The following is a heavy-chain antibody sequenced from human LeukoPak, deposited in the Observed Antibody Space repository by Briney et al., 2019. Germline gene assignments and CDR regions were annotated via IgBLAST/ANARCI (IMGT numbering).Heavy chain of an antibody. CDR3: AKDMTYGDYVYGAFDI. V-gene: IGHV3-9*01. D-gene: IGHD4-17*01. CDR2: ISWNSGSI. Sequence: PGRSLRLSCAASGFTFDDYAMHWVRQAPGKGLEWVSGISWNSGSIGYADSVKGRFTISRDNAKNSLYLQMNSLRAEDTALYYCAKDMTYGDYVYGAFDIWGQGTMVTVSS. J-gene: IGHJ3*02. CDR1: GFTFDDYA.